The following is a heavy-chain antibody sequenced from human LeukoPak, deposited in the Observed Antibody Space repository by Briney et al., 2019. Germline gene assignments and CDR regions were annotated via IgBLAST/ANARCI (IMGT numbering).Heavy chain of an antibody. J-gene: IGHJ4*02. CDR1: GGSISSSSYY. CDR3: ARRNISGWIDY. CDR2: IYYSGST. Sequence: SETLSLTCTVSGGSISSSSYYWGRFRQPPGKGLEWIGSIYYSGSTYYNPSLKSRVTISVDTSKNQFSLKLSSVTAADTAVYYCARRNISGWIDYWGQGTLVTVSS. D-gene: IGHD6-19*01. V-gene: IGHV4-39*01.